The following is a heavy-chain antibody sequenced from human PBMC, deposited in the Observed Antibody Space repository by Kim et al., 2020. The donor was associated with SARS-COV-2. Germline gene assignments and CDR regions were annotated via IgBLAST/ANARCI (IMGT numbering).Heavy chain of an antibody. V-gene: IGHV3-23*01. CDR2: ISGSGGST. Sequence: GGSLRLSCAASGFTFSSYAMSWVRQAPGKGLEWVSAISGSGGSTYYADSVKGRFTISRDNSKNTLYLQMNSLRAEDTAVYYCAKDGGPDYGDFRGWWYFDLWGRGTLVTVSS. D-gene: IGHD4-17*01. CDR1: GFTFSSYA. CDR3: AKDGGPDYGDFRGWWYFDL. J-gene: IGHJ2*01.